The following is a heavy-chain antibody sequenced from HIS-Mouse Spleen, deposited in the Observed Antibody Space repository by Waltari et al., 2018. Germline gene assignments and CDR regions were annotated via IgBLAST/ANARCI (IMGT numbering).Heavy chain of an antibody. CDR3: ARIAEGYSSGWYAFDY. Sequence: QVTLRESGPALVKPTQTLTLTCTFSGFSLSTSGMCVSWIRQPPGKALEWLASIDWEDDKYNSTSLKTRLTISKDTSKNQVVLTMTNMDPVDTATYYCARIAEGYSSGWYAFDYWGQGTLVTVSS. V-gene: IGHV2-70*15. J-gene: IGHJ4*02. D-gene: IGHD6-19*01. CDR1: GFSLSTSGMC. CDR2: IDWEDDK.